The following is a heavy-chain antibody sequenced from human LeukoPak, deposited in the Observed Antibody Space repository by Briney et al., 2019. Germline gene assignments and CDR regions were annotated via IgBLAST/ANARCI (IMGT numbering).Heavy chain of an antibody. Sequence: SETLSLTCAVSGDSISTYYWSWIRQSPGKGLEWIGYISYSGSTSYNPSLKSRVTISVDTSKNQFSLELSSVTAADTAVYYCARDPKVGATDYWGQGTLVTVSS. D-gene: IGHD1-26*01. CDR2: ISYSGST. CDR3: ARDPKVGATDY. J-gene: IGHJ4*02. V-gene: IGHV4-59*12. CDR1: GDSISTYY.